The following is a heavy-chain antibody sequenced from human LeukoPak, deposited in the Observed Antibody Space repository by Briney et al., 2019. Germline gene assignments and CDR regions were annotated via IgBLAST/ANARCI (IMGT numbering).Heavy chain of an antibody. CDR3: ARSQSSRQITIPKTRRYFDY. CDR2: ISSSSSTI. D-gene: IGHD3-10*01. V-gene: IGHV3-48*01. Sequence: GSLRLSCAASGFTFSSYIMSWVRQAPGKGLEWVSYISSSSSTIYYADSVKGRFTVSRDNAKNSLYLQMNSLRAEDTAIYYCARSQSSRQITIPKTRRYFDYWGQGVLVTVSS. CDR1: GFTFSSYI. J-gene: IGHJ4*02.